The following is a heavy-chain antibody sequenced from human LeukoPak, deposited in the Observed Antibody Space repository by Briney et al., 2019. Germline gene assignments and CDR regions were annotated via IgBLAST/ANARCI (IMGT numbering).Heavy chain of an antibody. CDR3: ATSRDRDGYHGYL. J-gene: IGHJ1*01. V-gene: IGHV4-39*07. D-gene: IGHD5-24*01. Sequence: SETLSLTCSVSGGSMTSSSDEWGWIRQVGGKGVERIGSMYYSGNAYYNPSLKSRVTLSIAMSKSQFSLRLTSVTAADTAVYYCATSRDRDGYHGYLWGQGPLVPVSS. CDR2: MYYSGNA. CDR1: GGSMTSSSDE.